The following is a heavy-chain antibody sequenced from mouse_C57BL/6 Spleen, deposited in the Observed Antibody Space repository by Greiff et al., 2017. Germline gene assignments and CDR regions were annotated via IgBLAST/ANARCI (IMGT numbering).Heavy chain of an antibody. V-gene: IGHV1-61*01. CDR3: ARQTGPWFAY. J-gene: IGHJ3*01. CDR1: GYTFTSYW. Sequence: QVQLQQPGAELVRPGSSVKLSCKASGYTFTSYWMDWVKQRPGQGLEWIGNIYPSDSETHYNQKFKDKATLTVDKSSSTAYMQLSSLTSEDSAVYYCARQTGPWFAYWGQGTLVTVSA. CDR2: IYPSDSET. D-gene: IGHD4-1*01.